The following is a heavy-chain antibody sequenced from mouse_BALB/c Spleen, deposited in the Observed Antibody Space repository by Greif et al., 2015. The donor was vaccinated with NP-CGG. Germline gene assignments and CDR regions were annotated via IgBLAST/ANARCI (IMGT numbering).Heavy chain of an antibody. Sequence: QVQLKESGAELVRPGASVTLSCKASGYTFTDYEMHWVKQTPVHGLEWIGAIDPETGGTAYNQKFKGKATLTADKSSSTAYMELRSLTSEDSAVYYCTRKDGTTAPLYAMDYWGQGTSVTVSS. CDR3: TRKDGTTAPLYAMDY. D-gene: IGHD1-2*01. J-gene: IGHJ4*01. V-gene: IGHV1-15*01. CDR2: IDPETGGT. CDR1: GYTFTDYE.